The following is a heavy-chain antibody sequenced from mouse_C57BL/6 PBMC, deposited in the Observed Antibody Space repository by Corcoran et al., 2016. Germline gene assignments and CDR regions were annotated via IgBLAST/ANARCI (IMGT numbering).Heavy chain of an antibody. J-gene: IGHJ3*01. CDR1: GYTFTDYY. Sequence: EVQLQQSGPVLVKPGASVKMYCKASGYTFTDYYMNWLKQSHGKSLEWIGVINPYNGGTSYNQKFKGKATLTVDKSSSTAYMELNSLTSEDSAVYYCARDLLVAYWGQGTLVTVSA. CDR2: INPYNGGT. D-gene: IGHD1-1*01. CDR3: ARDLLVAY. V-gene: IGHV1-19*01.